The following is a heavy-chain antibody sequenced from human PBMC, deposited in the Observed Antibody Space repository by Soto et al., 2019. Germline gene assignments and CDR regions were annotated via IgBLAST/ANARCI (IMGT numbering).Heavy chain of an antibody. D-gene: IGHD3-3*01. CDR2: ISSSRSYI. V-gene: IGHV3-21*01. CDR3: AGANAGTFDSVSVYPYAFDY. Sequence: PGGSLRLSCSVSGFIFSTYGMNWVRQSPGKGLEWVSSISSSRSYIYYADSVRGRFTISRDNAKELLFLQMNSLRAEDTAVYYCAGANAGTFDSVSVYPYAFDYWGPGTQVTVSS. J-gene: IGHJ4*02. CDR1: GFIFSTYG.